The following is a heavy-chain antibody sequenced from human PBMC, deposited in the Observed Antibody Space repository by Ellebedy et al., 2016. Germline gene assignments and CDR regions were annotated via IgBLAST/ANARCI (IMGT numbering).Heavy chain of an antibody. CDR2: TSNNGLDT. Sequence: GGSLRLSXAASGLTLSDYYMTWVRQAPGKGLEWVSYTSNNGLDTSYVDSVKGRFTMSRDNGKNSVYLQMDSPRAEDTAVYYCARDRSRYYGSGSPNYGMDVWGQGTTVIVSS. CDR3: ARDRSRYYGSGSPNYGMDV. V-gene: IGHV3-11*05. CDR1: GLTLSDYY. J-gene: IGHJ6*02. D-gene: IGHD3-10*01.